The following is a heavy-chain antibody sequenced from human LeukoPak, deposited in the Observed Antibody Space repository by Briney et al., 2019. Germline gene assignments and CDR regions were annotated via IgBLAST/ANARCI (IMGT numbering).Heavy chain of an antibody. V-gene: IGHV3-7*01. D-gene: IGHD6-13*01. J-gene: IGHJ3*02. CDR1: GFTFSSYW. CDR3: ARDHSSSWYAAGAFDI. Sequence: GGSLRLSCAASGFTFSSYWMTWVRQPPGKGLEWVAIIEEDENKRYYVDSVKGRFTISRDNAKNSLYLQMNSLRAEDTAVYYCARDHSSSWYAAGAFDIWGQGTMVTVSS. CDR2: IEEDENKR.